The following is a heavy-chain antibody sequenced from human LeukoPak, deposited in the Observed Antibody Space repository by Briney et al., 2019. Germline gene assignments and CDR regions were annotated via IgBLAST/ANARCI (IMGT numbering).Heavy chain of an antibody. Sequence: SGESLKISCKGSGYSFTSYWIGWVRQMPGKGLEWMGIIYPGDSDTRYSPSFQGQVTISADKSISTAYLQWSSLKASVTAMYYCARHYDYVWGSYRYTLDYWGQGTLVTVSS. D-gene: IGHD3-16*02. CDR1: GYSFTSYW. CDR2: IYPGDSDT. J-gene: IGHJ4*02. CDR3: ARHYDYVWGSYRYTLDY. V-gene: IGHV5-51*01.